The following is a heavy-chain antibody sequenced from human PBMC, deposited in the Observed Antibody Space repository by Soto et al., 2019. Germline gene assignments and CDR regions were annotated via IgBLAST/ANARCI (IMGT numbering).Heavy chain of an antibody. CDR3: ARGLRTPPTHLVSDYYYYYMDV. CDR1: GGSISSYY. V-gene: IGHV4-59*01. CDR2: IYYSGST. Sequence: SETLSLTCTVSGGSISSYYWSWIRQPPGKGLEWIGYIYYSGSTNYNPSLKSRVTISVDTSKNQFSLKLSSVTAADTAVYYCARGLRTPPTHLVSDYYYYYMDVWGKGTTVTVSS. J-gene: IGHJ6*03. D-gene: IGHD1-20*01.